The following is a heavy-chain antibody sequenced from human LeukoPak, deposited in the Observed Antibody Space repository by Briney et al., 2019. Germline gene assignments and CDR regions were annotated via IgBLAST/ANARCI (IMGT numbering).Heavy chain of an antibody. CDR2: VYRSGSA. J-gene: IGHJ6*03. CDR1: GVSVSSSNYY. Sequence: SETLSLTCTVSGVSVSSSNYYWGWIRQAPGMGLEWIGSVYRSGSASYNPSLKSRVTISVDTSKNQFSLNLRSVTAADTAVYYCARDILMVRGAPLWYMDVWGKGTTVTVSS. V-gene: IGHV4-39*07. D-gene: IGHD3-10*01. CDR3: ARDILMVRGAPLWYMDV.